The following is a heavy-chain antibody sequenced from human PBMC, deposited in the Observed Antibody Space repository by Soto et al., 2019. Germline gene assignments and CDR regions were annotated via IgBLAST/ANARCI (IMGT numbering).Heavy chain of an antibody. Sequence: RGSLRLSCVASGFTFSNYAVSWVRQAPGKGLEWVSSISGSGTSTYYADSVKGRFTISRDNSKNTLYLQMSSLRAEDTAVYYCAKIGASIPGHSDYSGRRTLVTGSS. V-gene: IGHV3-23*01. CDR3: AKIGASIPGHSDY. CDR2: ISGSGTST. CDR1: GFTFSNYA. J-gene: IGHJ4*01. D-gene: IGHD6-6*01.